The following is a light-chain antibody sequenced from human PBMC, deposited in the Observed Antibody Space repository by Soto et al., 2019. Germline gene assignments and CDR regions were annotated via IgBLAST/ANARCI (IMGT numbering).Light chain of an antibody. CDR1: QRLTTRY. CDR3: PQYGISPT. Sequence: IVLTPSPGTLSLFPGDRATLSCRASQRLTTRYLAWYQQKPGHDPRLLIYGASSRATGSPARFTGRGSGTDVDLTISRLETEDFAAYYCPQYGISPTFGQGTRLEI. J-gene: IGKJ5*01. V-gene: IGKV3-20*01. CDR2: GAS.